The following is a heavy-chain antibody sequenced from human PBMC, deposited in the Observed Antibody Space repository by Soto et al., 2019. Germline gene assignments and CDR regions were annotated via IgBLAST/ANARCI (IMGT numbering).Heavy chain of an antibody. CDR2: ISSSSSYI. CDR1: GFTFSSYS. J-gene: IGHJ4*02. CDR3: ASGRVRYCSSTSCYNFDY. D-gene: IGHD2-2*01. V-gene: IGHV3-21*01. Sequence: GGSLRLSCAASGFTFSSYSMNWVRQAPRKGLAWVSSISSSSSYIYYADSVKGRFTISRDNAKNSLYLQMNSLRAEDTAVYYCASGRVRYCSSTSCYNFDYWGQGTLVTVSS.